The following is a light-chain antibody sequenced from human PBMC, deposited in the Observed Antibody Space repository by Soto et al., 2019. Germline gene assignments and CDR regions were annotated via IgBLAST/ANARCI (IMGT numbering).Light chain of an antibody. CDR2: AAS. V-gene: IGKV1-39*01. J-gene: IGKJ2*01. Sequence: DIQMTQSPSSLSASVGDRVTITCRASQSINSYLNWYQQKVGKAPNLLIYAASSLQTGVPSRFSGSGSGTDFTLTISSLQPEDFATYYCQQSYSTPYTFGQGTKVDIK. CDR1: QSINSY. CDR3: QQSYSTPYT.